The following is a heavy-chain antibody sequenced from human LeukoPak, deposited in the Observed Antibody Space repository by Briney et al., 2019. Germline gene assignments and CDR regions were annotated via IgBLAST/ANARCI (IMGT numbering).Heavy chain of an antibody. CDR1: GGRISSNSAS. CDR2: TYYRSKWYN. CDR3: ARDTYCGGDCYSFDY. V-gene: IGHV6-1*01. J-gene: IGHJ4*02. Sequence: SQTLSLTCPISGGRISSNSASWNWIRQPPSRGLEWLRKTYYRSKWYNDYAVSVKSRITIKPDTSKNQFSLQLNSVTPEDTAVYYCARDTYCGGDCYSFDYWGQGTLVTVSS. D-gene: IGHD2-21*02.